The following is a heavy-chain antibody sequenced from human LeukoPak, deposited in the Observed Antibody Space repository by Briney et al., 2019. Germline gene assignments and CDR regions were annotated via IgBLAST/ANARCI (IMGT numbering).Heavy chain of an antibody. J-gene: IGHJ5*02. Sequence: GGSLRLSCAASGFTFSSYGMHWVRQAPGKGLEWVAFIRYDGSNKYYADSVKGRFTISRDNSKNMLYLQMNSLRAEDTAVYYCAKDIHDYGSPGGFDPWGQGTLVTVSS. D-gene: IGHD4-17*01. CDR3: AKDIHDYGSPGGFDP. V-gene: IGHV3-30*02. CDR2: IRYDGSNK. CDR1: GFTFSSYG.